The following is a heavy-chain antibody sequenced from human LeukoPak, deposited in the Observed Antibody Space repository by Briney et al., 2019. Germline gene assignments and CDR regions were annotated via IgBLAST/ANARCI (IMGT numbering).Heavy chain of an antibody. CDR1: GFTFSRLA. Sequence: GGSLRLSCAASGFTFSRLAMHWVRQAPGKGLEWVSGISGRAGSAYYADSVKGRFTISRDNSKNTLFLQMNNLRAEDTAVYFCAQAHILASGNYYAFDCWGQGTLVTVSS. CDR3: AQAHILASGNYYAFDC. V-gene: IGHV3-23*01. D-gene: IGHD3-10*01. J-gene: IGHJ4*02. CDR2: ISGRAGSA.